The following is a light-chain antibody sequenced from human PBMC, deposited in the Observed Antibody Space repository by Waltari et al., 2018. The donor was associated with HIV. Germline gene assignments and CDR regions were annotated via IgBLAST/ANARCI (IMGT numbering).Light chain of an antibody. J-gene: IGLJ2*01. CDR2: EVS. CDR1: SSDVGAYNY. Sequence: QSALTQPASVSGSPGQSITISCTGTSSDVGAYNYVSWYQQHPDKAPRRMIYEVSNRPSGFSKRFAGSKSGNTASLTISGLQAEDEADYYCSSYTTTRTLVFGGGTKLTVL. V-gene: IGLV2-14*01. CDR3: SSYTTTRTLV.